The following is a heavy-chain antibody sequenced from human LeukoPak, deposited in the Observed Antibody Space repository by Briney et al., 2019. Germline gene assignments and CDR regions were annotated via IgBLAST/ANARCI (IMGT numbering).Heavy chain of an antibody. Sequence: GGSLRLSCAASGFTFSDYYMGRIRQAPGKGLEWVSYITSSGSSMYYADSVKGRFTMSRDNAKKSLYLQMNSLRAEDTAVYYCARAKYDSSGYYYSGFDIWGQGTMVTVSS. CDR1: GFTFSDYY. J-gene: IGHJ3*02. CDR2: ITSSGSSM. CDR3: ARAKYDSSGYYYSGFDI. D-gene: IGHD3-22*01. V-gene: IGHV3-11*04.